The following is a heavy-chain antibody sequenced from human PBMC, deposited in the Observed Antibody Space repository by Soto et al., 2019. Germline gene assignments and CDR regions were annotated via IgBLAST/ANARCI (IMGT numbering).Heavy chain of an antibody. CDR2: MNPNSGNT. V-gene: IGHV1-8*01. D-gene: IGHD3-10*01. CDR3: ARGGIWFGELLLPNWFDP. J-gene: IGHJ5*02. CDR1: GYTFTSYD. Sequence: ASVKVSCKASGYTFTSYDINWVRQATGQGLEWMGWMNPNSGNTGYAQKFQGRVTMTRNTSISTAYMELSSLRSEDTAVYYCARGGIWFGELLLPNWFDPWGQGTLVTVSS.